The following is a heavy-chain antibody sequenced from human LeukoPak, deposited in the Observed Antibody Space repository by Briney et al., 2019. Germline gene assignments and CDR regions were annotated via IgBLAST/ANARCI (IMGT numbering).Heavy chain of an antibody. V-gene: IGHV4-59*01. D-gene: IGHD1-26*01. CDR1: GGSISSYY. CDR3: TRESGSYQF. Sequence: PSETLSLTCTVSGGSISSYYWSWIRQPPGKGLEWIGYIYYTGTTIYNPSLKSRVTISVDTSKNQFSLKLNSVTTADTAVYYCTRESGSYQFWGQGTLVTVSS. CDR2: IYYTGTT. J-gene: IGHJ4*02.